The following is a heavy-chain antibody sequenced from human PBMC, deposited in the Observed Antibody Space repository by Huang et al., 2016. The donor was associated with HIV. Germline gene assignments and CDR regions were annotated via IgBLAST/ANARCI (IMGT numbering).Heavy chain of an antibody. D-gene: IGHD5-18*01. Sequence: QVQLVESGGGVVQPGRSLRLSCTASGFPFNNHAMHWVRQAPGKGLDWVAVISNDGSNNYYADSVKGRFTISRDSSKSTLFLHMTSLRTEDTAVYYCASAKDTWDAYDIWGQGTMVIVSS. CDR3: ASAKDTWDAYDI. V-gene: IGHV3-30-3*01. CDR2: ISNDGSNN. CDR1: GFPFNNHA. J-gene: IGHJ3*02.